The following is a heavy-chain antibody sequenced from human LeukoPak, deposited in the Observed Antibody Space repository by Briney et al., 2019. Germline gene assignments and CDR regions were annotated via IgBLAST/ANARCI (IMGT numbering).Heavy chain of an antibody. J-gene: IGHJ4*02. CDR3: ARDSGSYGFDY. Sequence: SETLSLTCTVSGGSISSYYWSWIRQPPGKGLEWIGYVYYSGSTNYNPSLKSRVTISVDTSKNQFSLKLSSVTAADTAVYYCARDSGSYGFDYWGQGTLVTVSS. D-gene: IGHD5-18*01. CDR1: GGSISSYY. CDR2: VYYSGST. V-gene: IGHV4-59*01.